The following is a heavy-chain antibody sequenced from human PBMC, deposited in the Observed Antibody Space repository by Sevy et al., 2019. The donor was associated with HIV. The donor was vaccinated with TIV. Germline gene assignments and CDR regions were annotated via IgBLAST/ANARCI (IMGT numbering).Heavy chain of an antibody. CDR1: GYNFTSYY. CDR2: ITPSGDTT. V-gene: IGHV1-46*01. D-gene: IGHD3-16*01. Sequence: ASVKVSCKAAGYNFTSYYIHWVRQAPGQGLEWMGIITPSGDTTTYSQKFQGRVTMTSDMSTSTVYMELSSLRYDDTAVYYCTRVRSFGFEYWGQGTLVTVSS. CDR3: TRVRSFGFEY. J-gene: IGHJ4*02.